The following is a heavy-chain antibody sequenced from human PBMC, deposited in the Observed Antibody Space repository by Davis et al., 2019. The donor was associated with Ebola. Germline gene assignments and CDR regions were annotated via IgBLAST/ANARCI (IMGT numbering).Heavy chain of an antibody. D-gene: IGHD6-13*01. V-gene: IGHV3-66*01. CDR1: GFTFSDHY. J-gene: IGHJ4*02. Sequence: GGSLRLSCAASGFTFSDHYMDWVRQAPGKGLEWVSVIYSGGSTYYADSVKGRFTISRDNSKNTLYLQMNSLRAEDTAVYYCARGPSTGNSFSYWGQGTLATVST. CDR2: IYSGGST. CDR3: ARGPSTGNSFSY.